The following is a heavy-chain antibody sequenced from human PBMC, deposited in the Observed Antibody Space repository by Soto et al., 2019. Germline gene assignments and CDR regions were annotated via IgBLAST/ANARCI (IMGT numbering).Heavy chain of an antibody. CDR1: GFTFTRYS. CDR3: ARESEDLTSNFDY. J-gene: IGHJ4*02. V-gene: IGHV3-21*06. CDR2: ISSTTNYI. Sequence: PGGSLRLSCAASGFTFTRYSMNWVRQAPGKGLEWVSSISSTTNYIYYGDSMKGRFTIARDNAKNSLYLEMNSLRAEDTAVYYCARESEDLTSNFDYWGQGTLVTVSS.